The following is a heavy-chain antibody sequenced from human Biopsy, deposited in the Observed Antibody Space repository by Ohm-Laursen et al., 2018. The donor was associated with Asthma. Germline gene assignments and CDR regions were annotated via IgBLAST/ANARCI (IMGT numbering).Heavy chain of an antibody. D-gene: IGHD6-19*01. CDR3: ARGDSSGWSHYYFDY. V-gene: IGHV3-33*05. CDR2: MSYDGSIK. J-gene: IGHJ4*02. CDR1: GFTFSSYG. Sequence: SLRLSCTASGFTFSSYGMDWVRQAPGKGLEWVALMSYDGSIKDYADSVKGRFTISRDNSMNTLYLHMNSPRVEDTAVYYCARGDSSGWSHYYFDYWGQGTLVTVSS.